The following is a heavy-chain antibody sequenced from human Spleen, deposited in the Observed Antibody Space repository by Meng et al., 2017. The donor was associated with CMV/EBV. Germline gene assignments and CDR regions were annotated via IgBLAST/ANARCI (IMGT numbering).Heavy chain of an antibody. V-gene: IGHV4-34*01. J-gene: IGHJ4*02. D-gene: IGHD1-26*01. Sequence: SEALSLTCAVYGGSFSGYYWSWIRQPPGKGLEWIGEINHSGSTNYNTSLKSRVTISVDTSKNQFSLKLSSVTAADTAVYYCARVGAGWGQGTLVTVSS. CDR3: ARVGAG. CDR2: INHSGST. CDR1: GGSFSGYY.